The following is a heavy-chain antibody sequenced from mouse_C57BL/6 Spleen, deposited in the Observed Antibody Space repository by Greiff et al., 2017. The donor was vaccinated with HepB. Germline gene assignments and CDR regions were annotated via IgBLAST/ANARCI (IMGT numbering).Heavy chain of an antibody. J-gene: IGHJ3*01. CDR2: IDPETGGT. V-gene: IGHV1-15*01. CDR1: GYTFTDYE. CDR3: TRGGFFAY. D-gene: IGHD3-1*01. Sequence: SGAELVRPGASVTLSCKASGYTFTDYEMHWVKQTPVHGLEWIGAIDPETGGTAYNQKFKGKAILTADKSSSTAYMELRSLTSEDSAVYYCTRGGFFAYWGQGTLVTVSA.